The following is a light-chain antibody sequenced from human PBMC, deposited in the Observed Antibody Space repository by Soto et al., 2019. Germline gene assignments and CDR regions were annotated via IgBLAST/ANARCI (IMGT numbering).Light chain of an antibody. CDR3: MQPLQTPYT. CDR2: LVS. V-gene: IGKV2-28*01. J-gene: IGKJ2*01. CDR1: QSLLHSNGYTY. Sequence: DIVMTQSPLSLPVTPGEPASISCRSSQSLLHSNGYTYLDWYLQKPGQSPQLLIYLVSSRASGVPERFSGSGSGTDFTLKISRVEAEDVGVYYCMQPLQTPYTFGQGTKLDIK.